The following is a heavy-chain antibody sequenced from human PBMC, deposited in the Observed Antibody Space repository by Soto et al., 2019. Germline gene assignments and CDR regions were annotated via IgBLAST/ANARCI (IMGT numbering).Heavy chain of an antibody. CDR3: AKGPEQQWEFYFDY. V-gene: IGHV3-23*01. Sequence: PVVLLRLSCAASGVTFSSYAMSWVRKAPGKGLEWVSAISGSGGSTYYADSVKGRFTISRDNSKNTLYLQMNSLRAEDTAVYYCAKGPEQQWEFYFDYWGQGTLVTVSS. D-gene: IGHD3-10*01. CDR2: ISGSGGST. J-gene: IGHJ4*02. CDR1: GVTFSSYA.